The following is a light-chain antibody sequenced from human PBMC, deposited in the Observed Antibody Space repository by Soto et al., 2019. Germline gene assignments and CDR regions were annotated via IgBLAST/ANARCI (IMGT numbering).Light chain of an antibody. Sequence: QSVLAQPASVSGSPGQAITISCTGTSSDVVGYTYVSWYQQHPGKAPKFIIYGVSNRPSGVSNRFSGSKSGNTASLTISGLQAEDEADYYCSSYTTSNTRQIVFGTGTKVTVL. V-gene: IGLV2-14*01. CDR1: SSDVVGYTY. J-gene: IGLJ1*01. CDR2: GVS. CDR3: SSYTTSNTRQIV.